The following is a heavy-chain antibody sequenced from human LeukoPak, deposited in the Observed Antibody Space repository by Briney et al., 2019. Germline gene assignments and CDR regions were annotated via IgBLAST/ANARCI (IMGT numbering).Heavy chain of an antibody. V-gene: IGHV1-18*01. CDR3: ARDQDPGAFDI. Sequence: ASVKVSCKASGYTXTSYGFSWVRQAPGQGLEWMGWISAYNGNTNYAQNLQGRVTMTTDTSTNTAYMELRSLRSDDTAVYYCARDQDPGAFDIWGQGTMVTVSS. CDR1: GYTXTSYG. CDR2: ISAYNGNT. J-gene: IGHJ3*02.